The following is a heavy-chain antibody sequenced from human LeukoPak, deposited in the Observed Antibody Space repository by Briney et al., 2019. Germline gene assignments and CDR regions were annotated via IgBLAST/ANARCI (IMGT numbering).Heavy chain of an antibody. D-gene: IGHD6-19*01. CDR3: ARRSGIAVAGAFDY. CDR1: GFTFSSYG. J-gene: IGHJ4*02. Sequence: GGSLRLSCAASGFTFSSYGMSWVRQAPGKGLEWVSGISGSGDSTYYADSVKGRFTISRDNSKNTLYLQMNSLRAGDTAVYYCARRSGIAVAGAFDYWGQGTLVTVSS. CDR2: ISGSGDST. V-gene: IGHV3-23*01.